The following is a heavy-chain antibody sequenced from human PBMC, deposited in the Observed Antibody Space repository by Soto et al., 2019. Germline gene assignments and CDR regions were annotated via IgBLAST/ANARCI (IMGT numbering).Heavy chain of an antibody. CDR1: GFTFSSYA. CDR3: AGRSTSRALVYYYYYYGMDV. V-gene: IGHV3-23*01. Sequence: SLRLSCAASGFTFSSYAMSWVRQAPGKGLEWVSAISGSGGSTYYADSVKGRFTISRDNSKNTLYLQMNSLRAEDTAVYYCAGRSTSRALVYYYYYYGMDVWGQGTTVTVSS. CDR2: ISGSGGST. J-gene: IGHJ6*02. D-gene: IGHD2-2*01.